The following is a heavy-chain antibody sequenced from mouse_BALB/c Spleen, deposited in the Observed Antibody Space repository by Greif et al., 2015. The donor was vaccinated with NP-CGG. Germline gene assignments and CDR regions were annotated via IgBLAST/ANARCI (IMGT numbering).Heavy chain of an antibody. CDR1: GYTFSSYW. V-gene: IGHV1-9*01. CDR3: ARDHYYGFWFAY. D-gene: IGHD1-2*01. CDR2: ILPGSGST. Sequence: QVQLQQSGAELMKPGASVKISCKATGYTFSSYWIEWVKQRPGHGLEWIGEILPGSGSTNYNEKFKGKATFTADTSSNTAYMQLSSLTSEDSAVYYCARDHYYGFWFAYWGQGTLVTVSA. J-gene: IGHJ3*01.